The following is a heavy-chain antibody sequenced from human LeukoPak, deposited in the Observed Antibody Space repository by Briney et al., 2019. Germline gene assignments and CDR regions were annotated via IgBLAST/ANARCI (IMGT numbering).Heavy chain of an antibody. D-gene: IGHD4-17*01. CDR2: INTNTGNP. CDR1: GYTFTSYA. Sequence: ASVKVSCKASGYTFTSYAMNWVRQAPGQGLEWMGWINTNTGNPTYAQGFTGRFVFSLDTSVSTAYLQISSLKAEDSAVYYCARDMVYGDSEYYFDYWGQGTLVTVSS. CDR3: ARDMVYGDSEYYFDY. V-gene: IGHV7-4-1*02. J-gene: IGHJ4*02.